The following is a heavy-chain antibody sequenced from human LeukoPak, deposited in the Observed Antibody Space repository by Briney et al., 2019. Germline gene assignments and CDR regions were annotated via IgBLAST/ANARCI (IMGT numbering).Heavy chain of an antibody. CDR1: GGSISSSSYY. V-gene: IGHV4-39*01. CDR2: IYYSGST. J-gene: IGHJ3*02. D-gene: IGHD2-2*01. Sequence: SETLSLTCTVSGGSISSSSYYWGWIRQPPGKGLEWIGCIYYSGSTYYNPSLKGRVTISVDTSKNQFSLKLSSATAADTAVYYCARRGDIVVVPAATAFDIWGQGTMVTVSS. CDR3: ARRGDIVVVPAATAFDI.